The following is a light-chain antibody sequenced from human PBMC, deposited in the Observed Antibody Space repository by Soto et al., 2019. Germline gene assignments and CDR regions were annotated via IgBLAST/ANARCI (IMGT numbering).Light chain of an antibody. J-gene: IGKJ5*01. CDR2: GAS. CDR3: QHYDTSPIT. CDR1: QSVSGSR. Sequence: EILFTPSPRPLSLSPRGRATPSCRASQSVSGSRLAWYQQKPGQAPRLLIYGASNRATGIPDRFSGGGSGTDFTLTISRLAPEDFALYYCQHYDTSPITFGQGTRLEIK. V-gene: IGKV3-20*01.